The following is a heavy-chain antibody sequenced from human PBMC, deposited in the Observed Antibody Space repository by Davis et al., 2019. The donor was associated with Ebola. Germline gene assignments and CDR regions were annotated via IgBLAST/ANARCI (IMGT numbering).Heavy chain of an antibody. CDR2: INHSGRT. CDR1: GGSFSGYY. CDR3: ARGRRYSYGPPRY. D-gene: IGHD5-18*01. V-gene: IGHV4-34*01. J-gene: IGHJ4*02. Sequence: MPSETLSLTCAVYGGSFSGYYWSWIRQPPGKGLEWIGEINHSGRTNYNPSLKSRVTISVDTSKNQFSLKLSSVTAADTAVYYCARGRRYSYGPPRYWGQGTLVTVSS.